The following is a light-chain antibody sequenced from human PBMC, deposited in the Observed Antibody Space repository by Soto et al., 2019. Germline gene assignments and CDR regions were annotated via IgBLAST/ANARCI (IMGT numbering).Light chain of an antibody. CDR2: KAS. CDR1: QGLSRW. J-gene: IGKJ1*01. V-gene: IGKV1-5*03. CDR3: QQYDNYERT. Sequence: DIQMTQSPSTLSASVGDRVTITCRASQGLSRWLAWYQQKPGKAPKLLVYKASTLESGVPARFSGSGSGTEFTLTISNLQPDDFATYYCQQYDNYERTFGQGTKVEIK.